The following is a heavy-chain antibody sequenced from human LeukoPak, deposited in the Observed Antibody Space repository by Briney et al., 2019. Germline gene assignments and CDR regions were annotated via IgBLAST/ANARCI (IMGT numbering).Heavy chain of an antibody. CDR3: ARVELELRSEYDY. CDR2: IIPIFGTA. V-gene: IGHV1-69*13. D-gene: IGHD1-7*01. J-gene: IGHJ4*02. CDR1: GYTFISYY. Sequence: ASVKVSCKASGYTFISYYMHWVRQAPGQGLEWMGGIIPIFGTANYAQKFQGRVTITADESTSTAYMELSSLRSEDTAVYYCARVELELRSEYDYWGQGTLVTVSS.